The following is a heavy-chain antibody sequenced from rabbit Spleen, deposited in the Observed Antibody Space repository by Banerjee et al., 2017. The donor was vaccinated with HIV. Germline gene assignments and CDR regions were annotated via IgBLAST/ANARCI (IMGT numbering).Heavy chain of an antibody. Sequence: QEQLVESGGGLVQPEGSLTLTCKASGFSCYYKCVMCWVRQAPGKGLEWIGCMNTVSGNPVYASWAKGRRHISRTPSTPVDLQMTSLTAADTASYFCARDLVDVIGWNLDVWGPGPLVTV. D-gene: IGHD1-1*01. CDR2: MNTVSGNP. CDR1: GFSCYYKCV. CDR3: ARDLVDVIGWNLDV. J-gene: IGHJ4*01. V-gene: IGHV1S45*01.